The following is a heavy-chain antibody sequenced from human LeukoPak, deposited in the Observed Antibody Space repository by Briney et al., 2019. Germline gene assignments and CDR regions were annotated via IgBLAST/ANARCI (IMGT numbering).Heavy chain of an antibody. J-gene: IGHJ4*02. V-gene: IGHV4-39*01. CDR1: GGSISSSSYY. Sequence: SETLSLTCIVSGGSISSSSYYWGWIRQPPGKGLEWIGSIYYSGSTYYNPSLKSRVTISVDTSKNQFSLKLSSVTAADTAVYYCARSRGFYSNYGYWGQGTLVTVSS. CDR3: ARSRGFYSNYGY. CDR2: IYYSGST. D-gene: IGHD4-11*01.